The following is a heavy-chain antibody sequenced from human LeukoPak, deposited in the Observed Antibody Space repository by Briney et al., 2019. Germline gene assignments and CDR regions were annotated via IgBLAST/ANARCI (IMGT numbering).Heavy chain of an antibody. V-gene: IGHV4-31*02. CDR2: IYYSGST. CDR3: ARAVYYFDY. J-gene: IGHJ4*02. Sequence: WVRRAPGKGLEWIGYIYYSGSTYYNPSLKSRVTISVDTSKNQFSLKLSSVTAADTAVYYCARAVYYFDYWGQGTLVTVSS. D-gene: IGHD2-8*01.